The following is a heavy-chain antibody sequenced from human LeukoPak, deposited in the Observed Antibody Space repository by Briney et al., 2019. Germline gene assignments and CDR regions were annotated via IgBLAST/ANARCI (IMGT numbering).Heavy chain of an antibody. CDR1: GFTFSNYD. D-gene: IGHD3-22*01. CDR2: ISSGGSIK. V-gene: IGHV3-48*03. CDR3: AGDSSGYHFDD. Sequence: GGSLRLSCAASGFTFSNYDMNWVRQAPGKGLEWVSHISSGGSIKYYADSLKGRFTISRDNAKNSLYLQMNSLRAEDTAVYYCAGDSSGYHFDDWGQGTLVTVSS. J-gene: IGHJ4*02.